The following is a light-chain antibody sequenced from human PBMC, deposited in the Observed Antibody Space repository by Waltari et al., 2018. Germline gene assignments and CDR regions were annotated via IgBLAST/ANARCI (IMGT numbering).Light chain of an antibody. V-gene: IGKV1-16*02. CDR2: AAS. CDR1: QDISNY. CDR3: QQYKSYPLT. Sequence: IQVPHSPSQLSAPVDDIFTITCRASQDISNYLAWYQQKPGKAPKSLIYAASNLQSGVPSKFSGGGSGTDFTLTISSLQPEDFATYYCQQYKSYPLTFGGGTKVEIK. J-gene: IGKJ4*01.